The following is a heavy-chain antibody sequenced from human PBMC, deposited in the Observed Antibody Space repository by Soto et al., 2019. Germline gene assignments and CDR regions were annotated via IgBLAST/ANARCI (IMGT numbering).Heavy chain of an antibody. CDR1: GFIFRSYT. J-gene: IGHJ4*02. CDR2: ITYDGSNQ. D-gene: IGHD1-26*01. CDR3: VRAPSGSYPYFDY. Sequence: LRLSCAASGFIFRSYTMHWVRQAPGKGLEWLGVITYDGSNQYYADSVKGRFTISRDNSRNMLYLQMNSLRPDDPAVYYCVRAPSGSYPYFDYWGKGTLFAVSS. V-gene: IGHV3-30-3*01.